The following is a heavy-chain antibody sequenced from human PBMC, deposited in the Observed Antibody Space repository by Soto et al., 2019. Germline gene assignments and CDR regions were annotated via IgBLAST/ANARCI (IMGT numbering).Heavy chain of an antibody. V-gene: IGHV3-9*01. Sequence: GGSLRLSCAASGFTFDDYAMNWVRQAPGKGLEWVSGISWNSGSIDYADSVKGRFTISRDNAKNSLYLQMNSLRAEDTALYYCAKDKAYSYDYWGPGTLVTVSS. J-gene: IGHJ4*02. CDR1: GFTFDDYA. CDR2: ISWNSGSI. CDR3: AKDKAYSYDY.